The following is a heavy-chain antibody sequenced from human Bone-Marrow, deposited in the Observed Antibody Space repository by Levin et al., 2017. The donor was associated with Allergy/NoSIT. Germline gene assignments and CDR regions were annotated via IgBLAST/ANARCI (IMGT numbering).Heavy chain of an antibody. Sequence: GGSLRLSCAASGFTFSSYSMNWVRQAPGKGLEWVSSISSSSSYIYYADSVKGRFTISRDNAKNSLYLQMNSLRAEDTAVYYCATGFLEWLSNWGAEYFQHWGQGTLVTVSS. CDR1: GFTFSSYS. CDR2: ISSSSSYI. V-gene: IGHV3-21*01. J-gene: IGHJ1*01. CDR3: ATGFLEWLSNWGAEYFQH. D-gene: IGHD3-3*01.